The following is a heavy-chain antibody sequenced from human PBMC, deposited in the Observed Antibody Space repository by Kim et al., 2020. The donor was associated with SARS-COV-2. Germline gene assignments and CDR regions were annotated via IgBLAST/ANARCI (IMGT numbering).Heavy chain of an antibody. CDR2: IDPSDSYT. V-gene: IGHV5-10-1*01. J-gene: IGHJ4*02. CDR1: GYSFTSYW. CDR3: ARSTAGRYDNLRR. Sequence: GESLKISCKGSGYSFTSYWISWVRQMPGKGLEWMGRIDPSDSYTNYSPSFQGHDTISADKSISTAYLQWSSLKASDTAMYYCARSTAGRYDNLRRWGQGTLVTVSS. D-gene: IGHD3-9*01.